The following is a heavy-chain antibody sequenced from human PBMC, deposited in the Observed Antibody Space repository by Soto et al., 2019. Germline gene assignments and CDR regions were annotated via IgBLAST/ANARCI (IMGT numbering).Heavy chain of an antibody. V-gene: IGHV3-23*01. D-gene: IGHD3-10*01. Sequence: EVQLLESGGGLVQPGGSLRLSCAASGFTFSSYAMSWVRQAPGKGLEWVSSIRGSGGSTQYADSVKGRFTISRDNSQNTLYLQMNSRRAEDTAVYYCAKERTYYYGSGSYHHYGMDVWGQGTTVTVSS. J-gene: IGHJ6*02. CDR3: AKERTYYYGSGSYHHYGMDV. CDR2: IRGSGGST. CDR1: GFTFSSYA.